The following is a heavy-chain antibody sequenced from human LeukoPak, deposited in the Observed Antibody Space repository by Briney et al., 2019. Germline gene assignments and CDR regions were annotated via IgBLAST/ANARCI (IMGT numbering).Heavy chain of an antibody. Sequence: ETLSLTCTVSGGSISNSRYYWGWTRQPPGKGLDRVSYISHTSTIIYYADSVKGRFTISRDNAKNSVYLQMSSLRAEDTAVYYCAKALATRHMDVWGQGTTVTVSS. CDR2: ISHTSTII. CDR1: GGSISNSRYY. V-gene: IGHV3-11*04. J-gene: IGHJ6*02. CDR3: AKALATRHMDV.